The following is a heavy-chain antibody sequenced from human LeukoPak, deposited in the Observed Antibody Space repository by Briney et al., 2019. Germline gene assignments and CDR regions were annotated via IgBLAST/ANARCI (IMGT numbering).Heavy chain of an antibody. Sequence: GASVKVSCKASGYTFTSYGISWVRQAPGQGLELMGWISAYNGNTNYAQKLQGRVTMTTDTSTSTAYMELRSLRSDDTAVYYCARDPAGYYDSSGYYYLDYWGQGTLVTVSS. CDR2: ISAYNGNT. CDR3: ARDPAGYYDSSGYYYLDY. D-gene: IGHD3-22*01. J-gene: IGHJ4*02. CDR1: GYTFTSYG. V-gene: IGHV1-18*01.